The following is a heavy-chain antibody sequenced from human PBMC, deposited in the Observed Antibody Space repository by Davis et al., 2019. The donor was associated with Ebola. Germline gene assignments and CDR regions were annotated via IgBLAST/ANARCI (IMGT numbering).Heavy chain of an antibody. J-gene: IGHJ5*02. CDR3: AKSIRGRPGNNWFDP. CDR2: ISCSGGST. D-gene: IGHD3-10*01. Sequence: PGGSLRLSCAVSGFTFSNYAMNWVRQAPGKGLEWVSAISCSGGSTYYADSVKGRFTIHRDNSRNTLYLQMNSLRAEDTALYYCAKSIRGRPGNNWFDPWGQGTLVTVSS. CDR1: GFTFSNYA. V-gene: IGHV3-23*01.